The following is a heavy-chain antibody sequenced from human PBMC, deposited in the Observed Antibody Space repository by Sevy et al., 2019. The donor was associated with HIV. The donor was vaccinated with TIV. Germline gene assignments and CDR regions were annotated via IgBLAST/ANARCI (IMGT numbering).Heavy chain of an antibody. J-gene: IGHJ6*02. CDR1: GFTFSSYW. V-gene: IGHV3-7*03. CDR3: ARDDLRGWYKEYYYYGMDV. CDR2: IKQDGSEK. Sequence: GGSLRLSCAASGFTFSSYWMSWVRQAPGKGLEWVANIKQDGSEKYYVDSVKGRFTISRDNAKNSLYLQMNSLRAEDTAVYYCARDDLRGWYKEYYYYGMDVWGQGTTVTVSS. D-gene: IGHD6-19*01.